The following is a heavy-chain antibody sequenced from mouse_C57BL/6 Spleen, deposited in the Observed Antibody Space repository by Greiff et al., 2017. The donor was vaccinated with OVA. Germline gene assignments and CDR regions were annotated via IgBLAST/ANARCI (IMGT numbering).Heavy chain of an antibody. CDR2: IYPGSGNT. J-gene: IGHJ2*01. D-gene: IGHD1-1*01. Sequence: QVHVKQSGAELVRPGASVKLSCKASGYTFTDYYINWVKQRPGQGLEWIARIYPGSGNTYYNEKFKGKATLTAEKSSSTAYMQLSSLTSEDSAVYFCARSITTFDYWGQGTTLTVSS. CDR3: ARSITTFDY. V-gene: IGHV1-76*01. CDR1: GYTFTDYY.